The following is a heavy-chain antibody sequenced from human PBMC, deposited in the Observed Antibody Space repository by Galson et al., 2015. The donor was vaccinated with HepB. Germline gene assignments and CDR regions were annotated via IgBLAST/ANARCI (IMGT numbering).Heavy chain of an antibody. V-gene: IGHV3-7*03. CDR2: IKQDGSEK. D-gene: IGHD6-19*01. CDR3: ARDQRWGSSGWYYRFMDV. Sequence: SLRLSCAASGFTFSSYWMSWVRQAPGKGLEWVANIKQDGSEKYYVDSVKGRFTISRDNAKNSLYLQMNSLRAEDTAVYYCARDQRWGSSGWYYRFMDVWGQGTTVTVSS. CDR1: GFTFSSYW. J-gene: IGHJ6*02.